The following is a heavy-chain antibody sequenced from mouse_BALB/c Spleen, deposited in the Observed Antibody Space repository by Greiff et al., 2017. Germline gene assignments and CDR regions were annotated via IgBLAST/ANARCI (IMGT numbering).Heavy chain of an antibody. Sequence: VQLQQSGAELVKPGASVKLSCKASGYTFTSYYMYWVKQRPGQGLEWIGEINPSNGGTNFNEKFKSKATLTVDKSSSTAYMQLSSLTSEDSAVYYCTRSEYYGSSPAWFAYWGQGTLVTVSA. J-gene: IGHJ3*01. V-gene: IGHV1S81*02. D-gene: IGHD1-1*01. CDR2: INPSNGGT. CDR1: GYTFTSYY. CDR3: TRSEYYGSSPAWFAY.